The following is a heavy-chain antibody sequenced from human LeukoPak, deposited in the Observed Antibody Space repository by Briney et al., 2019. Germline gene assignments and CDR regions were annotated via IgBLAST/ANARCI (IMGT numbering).Heavy chain of an antibody. J-gene: IGHJ4*02. Sequence: GGSLRLSCAASIFSFSTFGFHWVRQAPGKGLEWVAFIPYDGSDKYYADSVKGRFTVSRDNSKNTLYLHMNSLRVEDTAVYYCAKVRGDYDDFRLGFWGQGPLV. D-gene: IGHD4-17*01. V-gene: IGHV3-30*02. CDR1: IFSFSTFG. CDR3: AKVRGDYDDFRLGF. CDR2: IPYDGSDK.